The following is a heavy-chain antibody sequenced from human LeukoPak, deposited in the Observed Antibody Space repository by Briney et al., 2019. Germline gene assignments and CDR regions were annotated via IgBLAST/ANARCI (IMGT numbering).Heavy chain of an antibody. V-gene: IGHV4-39*07. J-gene: IGHJ6*03. D-gene: IGHD3-3*01. CDR3: ARRGRFLGYMDV. CDR2: INHSGST. CDR1: GGSISSSSYY. Sequence: SETLSLTCTVSGGSISSSSYYWGWIRQPPGKGLEWIGEINHSGSTNYNPSLKSRVTISVDMSKNQFSLKLSSVTAADTAVYYCARRGRFLGYMDVWGKGTTVTVSS.